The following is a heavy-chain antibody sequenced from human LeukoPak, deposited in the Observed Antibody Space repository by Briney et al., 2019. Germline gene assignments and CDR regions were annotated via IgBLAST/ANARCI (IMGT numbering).Heavy chain of an antibody. CDR1: GFTFGDYA. Sequence: GGSLRLSCTASGFTFGDYAMSWVRQAPGKGLGWVAFIRSKAYSETTEYAASVKGRFTISRDDSKSISYLKMNRLKTEDTAVYYCTRTVAARGVRYFDYWGQGTLVTVSS. J-gene: IGHJ4*02. D-gene: IGHD6-19*01. CDR2: IRSKAYSETT. CDR3: TRTVAARGVRYFDY. V-gene: IGHV3-49*04.